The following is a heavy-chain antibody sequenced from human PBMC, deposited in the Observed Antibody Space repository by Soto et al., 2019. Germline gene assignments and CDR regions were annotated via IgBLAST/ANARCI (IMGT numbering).Heavy chain of an antibody. Sequence: SETLSLTCTVSGGSISSGGYYWSWIRQHPGKGLEWIGYIYYSGSTYYNPSLKSRVTISVDTSKNQFSLKLSSVTAADTAVYYCARGALRLYFDYWGQGTLVTVS. CDR2: IYYSGST. D-gene: IGHD3-3*01. CDR1: GGSISSGGYY. V-gene: IGHV4-31*03. J-gene: IGHJ4*02. CDR3: ARGALRLYFDY.